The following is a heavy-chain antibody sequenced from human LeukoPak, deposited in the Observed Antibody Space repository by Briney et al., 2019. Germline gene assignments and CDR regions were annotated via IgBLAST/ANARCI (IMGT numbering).Heavy chain of an antibody. CDR2: IYYSGRT. Sequence: SETLSLTCTVSGGSISSYYWSWIRQPPGKGLEWIGSIYYSGRTNYDPSLKSRVTISVDTSKNQFSLKLSSVTAVDTAVYYCARAKAVATWYFDLWGRGTLVSVSS. CDR1: GGSISSYY. CDR3: ARAKAVATWYFDL. D-gene: IGHD6-19*01. J-gene: IGHJ2*01. V-gene: IGHV4-59*01.